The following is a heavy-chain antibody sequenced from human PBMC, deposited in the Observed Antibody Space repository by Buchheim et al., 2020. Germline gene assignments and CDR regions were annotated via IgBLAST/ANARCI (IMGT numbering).Heavy chain of an antibody. CDR3: AKGGSKDV. V-gene: IGHV4-59*01. J-gene: IGHJ6*02. Sequence: QVQLQESGPGLVKPSETLSLTCTVSGGSISSYYWSWIRQPPGKGLEWIGYIYYSGSTNYNPSLKSRVTISIDTTKNQCPLQLSSVTAADTAVYYCAKGGSKDVWGQGTT. D-gene: IGHD3-16*01. CDR2: IYYSGST. CDR1: GGSISSYY.